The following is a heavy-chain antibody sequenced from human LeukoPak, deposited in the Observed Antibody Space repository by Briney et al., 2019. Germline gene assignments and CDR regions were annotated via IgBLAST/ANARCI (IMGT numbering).Heavy chain of an antibody. CDR1: GYIFSSYS. Sequence: GGSLRLSCAASGYIFSSYSMNWVRQAPGKGLEWVSSISSSSSYIYYADSVKGRFTISRDNAKNSLYLQMNSLRAEDTAVYYCARILGDAFDIWGQGTMVTVSS. V-gene: IGHV3-21*04. CDR2: ISSSSSYI. CDR3: ARILGDAFDI. J-gene: IGHJ3*02. D-gene: IGHD2/OR15-2a*01.